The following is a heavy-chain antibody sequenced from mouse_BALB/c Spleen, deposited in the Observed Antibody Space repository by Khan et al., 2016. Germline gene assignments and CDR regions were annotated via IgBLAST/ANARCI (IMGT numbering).Heavy chain of an antibody. V-gene: IGHV5-4*02. Sequence: EVELVESGGGLVKPGGSLKLSCAASGFTFSDYYMYWVRQTPEKRLEWVATISDGGSYAYYPDSLKGRVTMSRDNAQNNLYLQLSSLKSEDTAMYYSAKDLNWYFDVWGAGTTVTVSS. CDR2: ISDGGSYA. CDR3: AKDLNWYFDV. CDR1: GFTFSDYY. J-gene: IGHJ1*01.